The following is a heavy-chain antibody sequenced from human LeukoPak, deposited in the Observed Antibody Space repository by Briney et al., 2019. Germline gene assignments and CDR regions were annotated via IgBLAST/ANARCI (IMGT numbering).Heavy chain of an antibody. CDR1: GFTFTSSA. CDR3: AAEVRYCSSNSCSDY. Sequence: GASVKVSYKASGFTFTSSAMQWVRQARGQRLEWIGWIVVGSGNTNYAQKFQERVTITRDMSTSTAYMELSSLRSEDTAVYCCAAEVRYCSSNSCSDYWGQGTLVTVSS. CDR2: IVVGSGNT. V-gene: IGHV1-58*02. D-gene: IGHD2-2*01. J-gene: IGHJ4*02.